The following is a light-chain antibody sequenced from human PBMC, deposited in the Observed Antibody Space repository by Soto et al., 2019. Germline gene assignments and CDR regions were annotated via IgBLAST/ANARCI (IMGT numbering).Light chain of an antibody. CDR3: NSYTTTRTYV. CDR1: STDIGSYNY. V-gene: IGLV2-14*01. CDR2: EVN. J-gene: IGLJ1*01. Sequence: QLVLTQPASVSGSPGQSITISCTGTSTDIGSYNYVSWYQQHPGKAPKLMIYEVNNRPSGVSNRFSGSKSGNTASLTISGLQTEDEADYYCNSYTTTRTYVFGTGTKLTVL.